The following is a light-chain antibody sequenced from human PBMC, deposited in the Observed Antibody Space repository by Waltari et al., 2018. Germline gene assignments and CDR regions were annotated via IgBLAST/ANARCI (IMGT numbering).Light chain of an antibody. CDR1: QSVSSSY. J-gene: IGKJ1*01. V-gene: IGKV3-20*01. CDR2: GAS. CDR3: QQYGSSRT. Sequence: EIVLTQSPGTLSLSPGERATLSCRASQSVSSSYLAWYQQKPGQAPRLLIDGASSRATGIPDRFSGSGSGTDFTLTSSRLEPEDFAVYYCQQYGSSRTFGQGTKVEIK.